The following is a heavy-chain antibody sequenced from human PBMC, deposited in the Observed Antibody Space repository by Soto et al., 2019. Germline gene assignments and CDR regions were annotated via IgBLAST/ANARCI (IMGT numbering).Heavy chain of an antibody. D-gene: IGHD3-22*01. CDR3: ARYHYYDGN. Sequence: EVPLVESGGGLVQPGGSLRLSCAASGFTFSTFWMHWDRQAPGKGLEWVSRVNSDGSGTRYADSVKGRFTISRDNAKNTLYLQMNSLRAEDTAVYYCARYHYYDGNWGQGTLVTVSS. V-gene: IGHV3-74*01. CDR1: GFTFSTFW. CDR2: VNSDGSGT. J-gene: IGHJ4*02.